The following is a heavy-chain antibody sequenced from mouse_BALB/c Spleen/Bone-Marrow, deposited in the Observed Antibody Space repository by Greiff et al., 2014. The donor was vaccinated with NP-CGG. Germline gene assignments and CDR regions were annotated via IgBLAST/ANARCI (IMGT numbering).Heavy chain of an antibody. D-gene: IGHD1-1*01. V-gene: IGHV1-4*02. Sequence: VKLVESAAELARPGASVKMSCKASGYTFTSNTIQWVKQRPGQGLGWIGYINPTGGYTDYNQKFKDKTTLTADKSSSTAYMQLSSLTSEDSAVYYCAREATYYAYFDYWGQGTILTVSS. CDR2: INPTGGYT. CDR1: GYTFTSNT. CDR3: AREATYYAYFDY. J-gene: IGHJ2*01.